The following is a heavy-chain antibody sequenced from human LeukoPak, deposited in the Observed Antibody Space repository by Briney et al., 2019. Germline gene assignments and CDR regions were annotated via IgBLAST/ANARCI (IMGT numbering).Heavy chain of an antibody. Sequence: SVKVSCKASGGTFSSYAISWVRQAPGQGLEWMGGIIPIFGTANYAQKFQGRVTITADESTSTAYMELSSLRSDDTAVYYCARGLKGIAVAGTLGDNWFDPWGQGTLVTVSS. CDR2: IIPIFGTA. V-gene: IGHV1-69*13. J-gene: IGHJ5*02. CDR1: GGTFSSYA. D-gene: IGHD6-19*01. CDR3: ARGLKGIAVAGTLGDNWFDP.